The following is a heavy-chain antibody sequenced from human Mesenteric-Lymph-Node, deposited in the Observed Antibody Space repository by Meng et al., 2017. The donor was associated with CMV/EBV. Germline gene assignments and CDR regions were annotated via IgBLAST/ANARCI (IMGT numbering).Heavy chain of an antibody. V-gene: IGHV4-34*01. CDR2: INHSGST. D-gene: IGHD3-9*01. CDR1: GGSFSGYY. J-gene: IGHJ4*02. Sequence: VELHRGGAGLLKPSETLSVTCSVYGGSFSGYYWNWIRQSPEKGLEWIGEINHSGSTTYNPSFTSRIIISVDTSTNQISLNMSSVTAADTAVYYCARGSSYDILTGYFDYWGQGALVTVSS. CDR3: ARGSSYDILTGYFDY.